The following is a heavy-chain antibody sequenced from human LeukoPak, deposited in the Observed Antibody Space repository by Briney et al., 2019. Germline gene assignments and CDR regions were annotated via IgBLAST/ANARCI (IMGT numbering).Heavy chain of an antibody. CDR2: IYYSGST. CDR1: GGSISSYY. Sequence: PSETLSLTCTVSGGSISSYYWSWIRQPPGKGLEWIGYIYYSGSTNYSPSLKSRVTISVDTSKNQFSLKLSSVTAADTAVYYCARHAKVGVSIAVAGLYYYYYGMDVWGQGTTVTVSS. V-gene: IGHV4-59*08. CDR3: ARHAKVGVSIAVAGLYYYYYGMDV. D-gene: IGHD6-19*01. J-gene: IGHJ6*02.